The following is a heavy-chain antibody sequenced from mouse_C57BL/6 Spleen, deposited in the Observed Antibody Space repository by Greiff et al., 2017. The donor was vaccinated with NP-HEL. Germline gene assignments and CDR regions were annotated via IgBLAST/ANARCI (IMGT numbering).Heavy chain of an antibody. D-gene: IGHD1-1*01. V-gene: IGHV5-17*01. CDR1: GFTFSDCG. Sequence: EVQGVESGGGLVKPGGSLKLSCAASGFTFSDCGMHWVRQAPEKGLEWVAYISSGSSTIYYADTVKGRFTISRDNAKNTLFLQMTSLRSEDTAMYYCARARDGSNLFYAMDYWGQGTSVTVSS. CDR2: ISSGSSTI. J-gene: IGHJ4*01. CDR3: ARARDGSNLFYAMDY.